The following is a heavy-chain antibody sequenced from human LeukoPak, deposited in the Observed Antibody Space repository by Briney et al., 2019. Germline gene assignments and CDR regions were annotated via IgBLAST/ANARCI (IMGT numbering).Heavy chain of an antibody. CDR1: AYTFTSYG. V-gene: IGHV1-18*01. J-gene: IGHJ6*03. CDR3: ARDVTAESYCRGGSCYAIYYMDV. CDR2: ISAYNGNT. D-gene: IGHD2-15*01. Sequence: ASVKVCCKSAAYTFTSYGISWVRQAPGQELEWMGWISAYNGNTNYAQKLQGRVTMTTDTSTSTAYMELRSLRSDDTAVYYCARDVTAESYCRGGSCYAIYYMDVWGKGTTVSVSS.